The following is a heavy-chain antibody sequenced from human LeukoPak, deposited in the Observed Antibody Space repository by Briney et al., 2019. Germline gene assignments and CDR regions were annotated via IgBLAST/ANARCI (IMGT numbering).Heavy chain of an antibody. CDR2: IYYSGST. V-gene: IGHV4-30-4*01. J-gene: IGHJ5*02. D-gene: IGHD5-18*01. CDR3: ARDRVAWSGYSYGYDWFDP. Sequence: SETLSLTCTVPGGSIRNGDYYWSWIRQPPGKVLEWIGYIYYSGSTQYNPSLKSRVTISVDTSKNQFSLKLSSVTGADTAVYYCARDRVAWSGYSYGYDWFDPWGQGILVTVSS. CDR1: GGSIRNGDYY.